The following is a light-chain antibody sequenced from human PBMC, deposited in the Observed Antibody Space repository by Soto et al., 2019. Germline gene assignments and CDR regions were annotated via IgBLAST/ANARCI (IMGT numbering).Light chain of an antibody. V-gene: IGKV3-11*01. CDR3: QQRSNWPIT. CDR2: DAS. Sequence: IVLTQSPAILSLAPGERATLSCRASQRVNNYLAWYQQKPGQAPRLLIYDASNRATGIPARFSGSGSGTDFTLTISSLEPEDFAVYYCQQRSNWPITFGQGTRLEI. J-gene: IGKJ5*01. CDR1: QRVNNY.